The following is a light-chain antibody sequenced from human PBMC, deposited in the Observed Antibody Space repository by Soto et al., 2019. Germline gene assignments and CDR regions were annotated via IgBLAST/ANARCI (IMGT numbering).Light chain of an antibody. J-gene: IGLJ3*02. CDR1: SSNIGNNY. Sequence: QSVLTQPPSVSAAPGQKVTISCSGSSSNIGNNYVAWYQQLPETAPRLLIYDDNKRPSGISDRFSGSKSGTSASLAITGLQAEDEADYYCQSYDHTLSRSLFGGGTKVTVL. CDR2: DDN. CDR3: QSYDHTLSRSL. V-gene: IGLV1-51*01.